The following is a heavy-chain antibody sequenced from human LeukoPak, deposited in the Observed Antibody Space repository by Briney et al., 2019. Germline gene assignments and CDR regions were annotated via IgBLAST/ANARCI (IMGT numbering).Heavy chain of an antibody. D-gene: IGHD3-22*01. CDR3: ARVAYYYDSAGLYLNYFYGMDV. CDR1: GGTFSSYA. CDR2: IIPILGIA. V-gene: IGHV1-69*04. Sequence: EASVKVSCKASGGTFSSYAISWVRQAPGQGLEWMGRIIPILGIANYAQKFQGRVTITADKSTSAAYMELSSLRSVDTAVYYCARVAYYYDSAGLYLNYFYGMDVWGQGTTVTVSS. J-gene: IGHJ6*02.